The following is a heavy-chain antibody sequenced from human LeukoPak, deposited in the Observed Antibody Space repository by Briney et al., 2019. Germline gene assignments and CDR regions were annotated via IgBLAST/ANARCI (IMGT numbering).Heavy chain of an antibody. Sequence: GGSLRLSCAASGFTFSSYAMHWVRQAPGKGLEWVAVISYDGSNKCYADSVKGRFTISRDNSKNTLYLQMNSLRAEDTAVYYCARALGAADNTWGQGTLVTVSS. CDR1: GFTFSSYA. CDR3: ARALGAADNT. CDR2: ISYDGSNK. V-gene: IGHV3-30*01. D-gene: IGHD1-1*01. J-gene: IGHJ4*02.